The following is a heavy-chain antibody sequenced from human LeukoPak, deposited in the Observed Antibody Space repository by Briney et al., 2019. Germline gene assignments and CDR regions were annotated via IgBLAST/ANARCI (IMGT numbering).Heavy chain of an antibody. D-gene: IGHD3-3*01. CDR1: GFTFSSYG. CDR3: AKDRADFWSGYYHY. V-gene: IGHV3-30*02. CDR2: IRYDGSNK. Sequence: GGSLRLSCAASGFTFSSYGMHWVRQAPGKGLEWVAFIRYDGSNKYYADSVKGRFTISRDNSKNTLYLHMNSLRAEDTTVYYCAKDRADFWSGYYHYWGQGTLVTVSS. J-gene: IGHJ4*02.